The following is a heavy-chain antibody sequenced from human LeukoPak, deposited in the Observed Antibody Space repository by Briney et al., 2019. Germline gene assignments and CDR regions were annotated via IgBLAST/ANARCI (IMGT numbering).Heavy chain of an antibody. CDR3: ARGDFWSDYYHDAFNI. J-gene: IGHJ3*02. D-gene: IGHD3-3*01. Sequence: GVSLTLSCAASGFTFSNYWMSWVPQAPGKGREGVANIKPDGREKHYVDSVKGRLTISRDNAKNSLYLQMNSLRDEDAAVYYCARGDFWSDYYHDAFNIWGQGTMVTVSS. CDR2: IKPDGREK. V-gene: IGHV3-7*04. CDR1: GFTFSNYW.